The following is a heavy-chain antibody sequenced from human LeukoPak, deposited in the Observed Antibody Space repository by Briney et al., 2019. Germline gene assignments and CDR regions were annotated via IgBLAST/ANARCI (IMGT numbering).Heavy chain of an antibody. J-gene: IGHJ4*02. CDR2: IRSSGSTI. Sequence: GGSLRLSCAASGFTFSSYEMNWVRQAPGKGLEWVSYIRSSGSTIYYADSVKGRFTISRDNAKNSLYLQMNSLRAEDTAVYYCARESGSYYAFDYWGQGTLVTVSS. D-gene: IGHD1-26*01. CDR1: GFTFSSYE. V-gene: IGHV3-48*03. CDR3: ARESGSYYAFDY.